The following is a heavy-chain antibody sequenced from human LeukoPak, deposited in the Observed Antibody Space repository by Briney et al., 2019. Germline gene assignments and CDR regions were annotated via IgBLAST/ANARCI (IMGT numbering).Heavy chain of an antibody. D-gene: IGHD3-16*02. V-gene: IGHV3-21*01. CDR1: GFSFSSYG. CDR2: ISASGSTI. Sequence: GGSLRLSCATSGFSFSSYGMNWVRQAPGKGLEWVSSISASGSTIYYADSVKGRFTLSRDNAKNSVFLQMHSLRAEDTAVYYCARDLRLGELSLNWFDPWGQGTLVTVSS. J-gene: IGHJ5*02. CDR3: ARDLRLGELSLNWFDP.